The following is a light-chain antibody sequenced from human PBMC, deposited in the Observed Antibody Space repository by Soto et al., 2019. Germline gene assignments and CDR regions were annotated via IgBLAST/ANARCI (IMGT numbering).Light chain of an antibody. CDR2: DVN. CDR1: SNDVGAYKS. V-gene: IGLV2-14*01. CDR3: NSYTTSGSRV. J-gene: IGLJ2*01. Sequence: QSALTQPASVSGSPGQTITISCTGTSNDVGAYKSVSWYQHHPGKVPKLIVYDVNIRPSGVSDRFSGSKSGSTASLTISGLQGEDEADYYCNSYTTSGSRVFGAGTKLTVL.